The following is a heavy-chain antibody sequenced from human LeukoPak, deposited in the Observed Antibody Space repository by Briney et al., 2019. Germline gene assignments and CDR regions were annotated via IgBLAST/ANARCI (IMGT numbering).Heavy chain of an antibody. CDR1: GFTFSSYA. CDR2: ISYDGSNK. V-gene: IGHV3-30*04. J-gene: IGHJ5*02. Sequence: GGSLRLSCAASGFTFSSYAMHWVRQAPGKGLEWVAVISYDGSNKYYADSVKGRFTISRDNSKNTLYLQMNSLRAEDTAVYCCARQGDYYDSSGYYYWFDPWGQGTLVTVSS. D-gene: IGHD3-22*01. CDR3: ARQGDYYDSSGYYYWFDP.